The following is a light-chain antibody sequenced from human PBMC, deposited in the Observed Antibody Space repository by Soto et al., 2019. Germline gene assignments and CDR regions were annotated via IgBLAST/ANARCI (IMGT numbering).Light chain of an antibody. CDR2: GAS. J-gene: IGKJ3*01. Sequence: EIVMTQSPATLSVSPGERATLSCRASQSVSSNLAWYQQKPGQAPRLLIYGASTRATGIPARFSGSGSGTECTLTISSLQSEDFAVYYGHQYHNWSFTFVPGTKVDIK. CDR1: QSVSSN. V-gene: IGKV3-15*01. CDR3: HQYHNWSFT.